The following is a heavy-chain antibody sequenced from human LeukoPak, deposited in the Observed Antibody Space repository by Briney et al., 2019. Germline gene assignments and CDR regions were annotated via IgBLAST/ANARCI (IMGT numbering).Heavy chain of an antibody. J-gene: IGHJ5*02. D-gene: IGHD2-2*01. V-gene: IGHV3-23*01. CDR3: ATLGYCSSTSCYPGGFDP. Sequence: GGSLRLSCAASGFTFGSYAMSWVRQAPGKGLEWVSAISGSGGSTYYADSVKGRFTISRDNSKNTLYLQMNSLRAEDTAVYYCATLGYCSSTSCYPGGFDPWGQGTLVTVSS. CDR1: GFTFGSYA. CDR2: ISGSGGST.